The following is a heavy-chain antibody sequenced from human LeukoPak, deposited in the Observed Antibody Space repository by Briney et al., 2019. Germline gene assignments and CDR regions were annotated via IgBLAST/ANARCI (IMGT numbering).Heavy chain of an antibody. D-gene: IGHD3-10*01. Sequence: PGGSLRLSCAASGFTFRSYAMSWVRQAPGKGLEWGSAISGSGGSTYYADSVKGRFTISRDYSKNTLYLQLNSLRVEDTAVYYCAKDWGGHGSGSYYLLDFWGQGTLVTVSS. V-gene: IGHV3-23*01. J-gene: IGHJ4*02. CDR1: GFTFRSYA. CDR2: ISGSGGST. CDR3: AKDWGGHGSGSYYLLDF.